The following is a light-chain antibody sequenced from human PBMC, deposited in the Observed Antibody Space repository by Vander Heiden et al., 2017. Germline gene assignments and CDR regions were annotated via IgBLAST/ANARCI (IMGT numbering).Light chain of an antibody. CDR3: AAWDDSLSAWV. V-gene: IGLV1-47*01. J-gene: IGLJ3*02. CDR1: SSNHGSDY. CDR2: RNN. Sequence: QSVLTQPPSASGTPGHRVTISCSGSSSNHGSDYVYWYQQLPGTSPKVLIYRNNQRPAGVPDRFSGSKSGTSASLAISGLRSEDEADYYCAAWDDSLSAWVFGGGTKLTVL.